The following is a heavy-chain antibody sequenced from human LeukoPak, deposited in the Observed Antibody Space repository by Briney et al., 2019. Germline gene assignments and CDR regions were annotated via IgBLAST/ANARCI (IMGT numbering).Heavy chain of an antibody. Sequence: ASVKVSCKASGYTFTSYDINWVRQATGQGLEWMGWMNPNSGNTGYAQKFQGRVTMTRNTSTSTVYMELSSLRSEDTAVYYCARDRGIAAASGYYFMDVWGKGTTVTISS. V-gene: IGHV1-8*01. CDR3: ARDRGIAAASGYYFMDV. D-gene: IGHD6-13*01. CDR1: GYTFTSYD. J-gene: IGHJ6*03. CDR2: MNPNSGNT.